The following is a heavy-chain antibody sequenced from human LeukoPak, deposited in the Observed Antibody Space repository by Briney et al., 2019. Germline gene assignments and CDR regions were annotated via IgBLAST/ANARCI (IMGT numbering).Heavy chain of an antibody. Sequence: PSETLSLTCAVYGGSFSGYYWSWIRQPPGKGLEWIGEINHSGSTNYNPSLKSRVTISVDTSKNQLYLKLSSVTVADTAVYYCARGNMDDFWRGRPSHWFDPWGQGTLVTVSS. J-gene: IGHJ5*02. CDR1: GGSFSGYY. CDR2: INHSGST. V-gene: IGHV4-34*01. D-gene: IGHD3-3*01. CDR3: ARGNMDDFWRGRPSHWFDP.